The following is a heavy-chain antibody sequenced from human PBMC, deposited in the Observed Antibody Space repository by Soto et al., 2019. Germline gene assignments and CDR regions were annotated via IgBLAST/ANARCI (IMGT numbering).Heavy chain of an antibody. D-gene: IGHD6-6*01. Sequence: GGSLRLSCAASGFTFSSYAMSWVRQAPGKGLEWVSAISGSGGSTYCADSVKGRFTISRDNSKNTLYLQMNSLRAEDTAVYYCAKDFFRTEYSSSFDSWGQGTMVTVSS. CDR2: ISGSGGST. V-gene: IGHV3-23*01. CDR3: AKDFFRTEYSSSFDS. CDR1: GFTFSSYA. J-gene: IGHJ3*02.